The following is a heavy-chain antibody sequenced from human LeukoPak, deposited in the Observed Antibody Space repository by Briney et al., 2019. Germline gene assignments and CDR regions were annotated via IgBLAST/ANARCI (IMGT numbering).Heavy chain of an antibody. J-gene: IGHJ5*02. D-gene: IGHD1-1*01. CDR1: GFTFSSYAM. CDR3: ANSRLERLLYWFDP. Sequence: PGGSLRLSCAASGFTFSSYAMSWVRQAPGKGLEWIGEIYHSGSTNYNPSLKSRVTISVDKSKNQFSLQLNSVTPEDTAVYYCANSRLERLLYWFDPWGQGTLVTVSS. V-gene: IGHV4-4*02. CDR2: IYHSGST.